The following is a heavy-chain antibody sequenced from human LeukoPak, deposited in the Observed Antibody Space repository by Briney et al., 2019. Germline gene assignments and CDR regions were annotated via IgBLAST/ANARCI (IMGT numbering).Heavy chain of an antibody. CDR2: INPNSGGT. CDR3: ARVDWVRRVISDY. Sequence: GASVKVSCKASGYTFTGYYMHWVRQAPGQGLEWMGRINPNSGGTNYAQKFQGRVTMTRDTSISTAYMELSRLRSDDTAVYYCARVDWVRRVISDYWGQGTLVTVSS. D-gene: IGHD3-10*01. CDR1: GYTFTGYY. V-gene: IGHV1-2*06. J-gene: IGHJ4*02.